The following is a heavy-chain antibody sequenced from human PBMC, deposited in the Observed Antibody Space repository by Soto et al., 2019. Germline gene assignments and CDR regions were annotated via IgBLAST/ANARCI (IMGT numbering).Heavy chain of an antibody. Sequence: SETLSLTCTVSGGSVSSGSYYWSWIRQPPGKGLEWIGYIYYSGSTNYNPSLKSRVTISVDTSKNQFSLKLSSVTAADTAVYYCARVAIAVAGTPSLLSYFDYWGQGTLVTVSS. V-gene: IGHV4-61*01. CDR1: GGSVSSGSYY. J-gene: IGHJ4*02. CDR2: IYYSGST. D-gene: IGHD6-19*01. CDR3: ARVAIAVAGTPSLLSYFDY.